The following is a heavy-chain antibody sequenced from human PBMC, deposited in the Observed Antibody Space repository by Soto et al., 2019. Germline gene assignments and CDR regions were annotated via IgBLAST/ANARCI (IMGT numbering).Heavy chain of an antibody. D-gene: IGHD1-26*01. V-gene: IGHV4-31*03. CDR2: IYYSGST. J-gene: IGHJ6*02. CDR3: AREVPRYPYYYGMDV. Sequence: QVQLQESGPGLVKPSQTLSLTCTVSGGSISSGGYYWSWIRQHPGKGLEGIGYIYYSGSTYYNPSLKSRVTISVDTSKNQFSLKLSSVNAADTAVYYCAREVPRYPYYYGMDVWGQGTTVTVSS. CDR1: GGSISSGGYY.